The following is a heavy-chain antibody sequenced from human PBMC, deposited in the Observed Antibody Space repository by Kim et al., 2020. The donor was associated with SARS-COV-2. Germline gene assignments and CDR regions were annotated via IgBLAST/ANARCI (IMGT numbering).Heavy chain of an antibody. Sequence: GGSLRLSCAASGFTFSSYGMHWVRQAPGKGLEWVAVISYDGSNKYYADSVKGRFTISRDNSKNTLYLQMNSLRAEDTAVYYCAKGQQLVQFFDYWGQGTLVTVSS. CDR1: GFTFSSYG. CDR3: AKGQQLVQFFDY. CDR2: ISYDGSNK. J-gene: IGHJ4*02. V-gene: IGHV3-30*18. D-gene: IGHD6-13*01.